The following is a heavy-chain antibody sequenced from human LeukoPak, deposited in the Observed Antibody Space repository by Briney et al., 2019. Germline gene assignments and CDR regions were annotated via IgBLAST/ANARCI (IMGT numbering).Heavy chain of an antibody. D-gene: IGHD6-13*01. Sequence: SETLSLTCTVSGGSISTSNYYWGWIRQPPGKGLEWIGNIFYSGSTYYNPSLKSRVTISVDTSKNQFSLKLSSVTAADTAVYYCARCRAAAGNYYFDYWGQGTLVTVSS. CDR2: IFYSGST. V-gene: IGHV4-39*07. CDR1: GGSISTSNYY. CDR3: ARCRAAAGNYYFDY. J-gene: IGHJ4*02.